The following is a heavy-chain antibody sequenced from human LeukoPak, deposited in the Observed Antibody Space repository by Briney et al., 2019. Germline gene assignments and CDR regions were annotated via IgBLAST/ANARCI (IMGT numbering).Heavy chain of an antibody. J-gene: IGHJ4*02. V-gene: IGHV3-30*02. CDR1: GFTFSSYG. CDR3: AKDPAATVVTYFDY. D-gene: IGHD4-23*01. Sequence: GGSLRLSCAASGFTFSSYGMHWVRQAPGKGLEWVAFIRYDGSNKYYADSVKGRFTISRDNSKNTLYLQMNSLRAEDTAVYYCAKDPAATVVTYFDYWGQGTLVTVSS. CDR2: IRYDGSNK.